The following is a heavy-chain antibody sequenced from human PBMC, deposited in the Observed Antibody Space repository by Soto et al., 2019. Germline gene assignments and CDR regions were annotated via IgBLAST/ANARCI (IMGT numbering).Heavy chain of an antibody. CDR1: GFTFSNAL. J-gene: IGHJ3*02. V-gene: IGHV3-15*01. CDR2: IKSKTDGGTT. D-gene: IGHD1-26*01. CDR3: TAPRVGATYAFDI. Sequence: GGSLRLSCAASGFTFSNALMSWVRQAPGKGLEWVGRIKSKTDGGTTDYAAPVKGRFTISRDDSKNTLYLQMNSLKTEDTAVYYCTAPRVGATYAFDIWGQGTMVTV.